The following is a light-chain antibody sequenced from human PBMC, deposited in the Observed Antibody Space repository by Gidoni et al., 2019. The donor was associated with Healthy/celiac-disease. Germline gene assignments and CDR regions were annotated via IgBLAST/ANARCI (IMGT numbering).Light chain of an antibody. Sequence: EIVLTQSPATLSLSPGERATLSCRASQSVSSYLAWYQQKPGQAPRLLIYDASNRATGIPARFSGSGSGIDFTLTISSPEPEDFAVYYCQQRSNWPPLTFGGGTKVEIK. J-gene: IGKJ4*01. CDR3: QQRSNWPPLT. CDR2: DAS. CDR1: QSVSSY. V-gene: IGKV3-11*01.